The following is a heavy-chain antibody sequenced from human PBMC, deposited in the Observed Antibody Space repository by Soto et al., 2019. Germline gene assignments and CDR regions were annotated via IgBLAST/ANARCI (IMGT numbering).Heavy chain of an antibody. CDR2: IYYSGST. J-gene: IGHJ3*02. CDR1: GGSISSSSYY. Sequence: SETLSLTCTVSGGSISSSSYYWGWIRQPPGKGLEWIGSIYYSGSTYYNPSLKSRVTISVDTSKNQFSLKLSSVTAADTAVYYCARSRPSLIKIFGVDISHDAFDIWGQGTMVTVSS. D-gene: IGHD3-3*01. V-gene: IGHV4-39*01. CDR3: ARSRPSLIKIFGVDISHDAFDI.